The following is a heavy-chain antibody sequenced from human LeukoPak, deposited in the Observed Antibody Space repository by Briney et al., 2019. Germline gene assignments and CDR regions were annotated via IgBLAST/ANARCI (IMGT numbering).Heavy chain of an antibody. V-gene: IGHV3-30-3*01. D-gene: IGHD5-12*01. CDR1: GFTFSSYA. CDR3: ARAYDPGEAYLDY. J-gene: IGHJ4*02. Sequence: PGRSLRFSCAASGFTFSSYAMHWVRQAPGKGLEWVAVISYDGSNKYYADSVKGRFTISRDNSKNTLYLQMNSLRAEDTAVYYCARAYDPGEAYLDYWGQGTLVTVSS. CDR2: ISYDGSNK.